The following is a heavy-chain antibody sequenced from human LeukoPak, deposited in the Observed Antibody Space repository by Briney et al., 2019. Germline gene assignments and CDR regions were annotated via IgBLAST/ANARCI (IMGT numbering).Heavy chain of an antibody. CDR2: IYYSGST. CDR3: ARGGDGYHTPPFDY. CDR1: GGSISSYY. V-gene: IGHV4-59*12. D-gene: IGHD5-12*01. Sequence: SETLSLTCTVSGGSISSYYWSWIRQPPGKGLEWIGYIYYSGSTNYNPSLKSRVTMSVDTSKNQFSLKLSSVTAADTAVYYCARGGDGYHTPPFDYWGQGTLVTVSS. J-gene: IGHJ4*02.